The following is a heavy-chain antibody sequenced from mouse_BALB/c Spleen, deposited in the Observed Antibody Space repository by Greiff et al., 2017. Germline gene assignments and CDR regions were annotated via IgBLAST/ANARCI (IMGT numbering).Heavy chain of an antibody. CDR1: GFTFSSYA. V-gene: IGHV5-6-5*01. CDR2: ISSGGST. Sequence: EVQRVESGGGLVKPGGSLKLSCAASGFTFSSYAMSWVRQTPEKRLEWVASISSGGSTYYPVSVKGRFTISRDNARNILYLQMSSLRSEDTAMYYCARMGLGGYWYFDVWGAGTTVTVSS. J-gene: IGHJ1*01. D-gene: IGHD3-1*01. CDR3: ARMGLGGYWYFDV.